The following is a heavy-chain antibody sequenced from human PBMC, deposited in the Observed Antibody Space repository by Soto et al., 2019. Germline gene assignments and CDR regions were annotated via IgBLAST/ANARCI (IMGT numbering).Heavy chain of an antibody. V-gene: IGHV3-33*01. J-gene: IGHJ4*02. Sequence: GVSLRLSCAASGFTFSSYGMHWVRQAPGKGLEWVAVIWYDGSNKYYADSVKGRFTISRDNSKNTLYLQMNSLRAEDTAVYYCATSDYYDSSGYYYTWGQGARVNVSS. D-gene: IGHD3-22*01. CDR3: ATSDYYDSSGYYYT. CDR1: GFTFSSYG. CDR2: IWYDGSNK.